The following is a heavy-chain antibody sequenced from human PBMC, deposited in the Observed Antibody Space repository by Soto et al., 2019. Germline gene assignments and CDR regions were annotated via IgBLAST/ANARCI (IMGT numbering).Heavy chain of an antibody. CDR1: GYTFTGYY. D-gene: IGHD1-26*01. CDR2: INPNSGGT. V-gene: IGHV1-2*02. Sequence: QVQLVQSGAEVKKPGASVKVSCKASGYTFTGYYMHWVRQAPGQGLEWMGWINPNSGGTNYAQKFQGRVTMTRDTSISTAYMELSRLRPDDMAVYYCARQAIVGATSYGMDVWGQGTTVTVSS. J-gene: IGHJ6*02. CDR3: ARQAIVGATSYGMDV.